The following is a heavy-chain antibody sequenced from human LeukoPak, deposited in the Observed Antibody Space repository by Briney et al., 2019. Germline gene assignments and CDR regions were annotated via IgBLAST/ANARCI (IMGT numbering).Heavy chain of an antibody. Sequence: GGSLRLSCAASGFTFSSYAMSWVRQAPGKGLEWVSAISGSGGSTYYADSVKGRFTISRDNSKNTLYLQMNSLRAEDTAVYYCARDRGSSGWSGSYFDYWGQGTLVTVSS. CDR2: ISGSGGST. J-gene: IGHJ4*02. D-gene: IGHD6-19*01. CDR1: GFTFSSYA. CDR3: ARDRGSSGWSGSYFDY. V-gene: IGHV3-23*01.